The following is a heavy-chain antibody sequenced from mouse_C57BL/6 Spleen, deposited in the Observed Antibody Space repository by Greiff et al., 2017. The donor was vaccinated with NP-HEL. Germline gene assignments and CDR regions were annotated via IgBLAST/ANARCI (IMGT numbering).Heavy chain of an antibody. CDR2: IDPSDSYT. CDR1: GYTFTSYW. Sequence: QVQLQQPGAELVKPGASVKLSCKASGYTFTSYWMQWVKQRPGQGLEWIGEIDPSDSYTNYNQKFKGKATLTVDTSSRPAYMQLSSLTSEDSAVYYCARGGYGSSPNYYAMDYWGQGTSVTVSS. J-gene: IGHJ4*01. D-gene: IGHD1-1*01. V-gene: IGHV1-50*01. CDR3: ARGGYGSSPNYYAMDY.